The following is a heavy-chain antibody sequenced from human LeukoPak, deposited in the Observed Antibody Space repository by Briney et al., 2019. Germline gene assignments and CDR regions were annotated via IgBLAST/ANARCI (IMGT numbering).Heavy chain of an antibody. Sequence: SETLSLTCIVSGDSISNSGWSWGWIRQPPGKGLEWIGTMPYDENVADKGTPSYNPSLRSRVTISADTSKNQLSLKVSSVTAADTASYYCARLTLTGVGGRGWFDSWGQGTLVIVSS. CDR1: GDSISNSGWS. J-gene: IGHJ5*01. CDR3: ARLTLTGVGGRGWFDS. V-gene: IGHV4-39*01. D-gene: IGHD3-3*01. CDR2: MPYDENVADKGTP.